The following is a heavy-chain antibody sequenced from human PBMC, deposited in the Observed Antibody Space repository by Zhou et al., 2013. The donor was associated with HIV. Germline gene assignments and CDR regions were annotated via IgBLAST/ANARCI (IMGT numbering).Heavy chain of an antibody. V-gene: IGHV1-69*05. D-gene: IGHD3-16*01. CDR1: GGTFNNYA. Sequence: QVQLVQSGAEVKKPGSSVKVSCKASGGTFNNYAFSWVRQAPGQRLEWMGGIIPIFGTTNYAQNFQGRVTITTDEGTSTAYMELSSLRFEDTAVYYCARGRGHRSGYYDGWGQGTKWSPSLQ. CDR3: ARGRGHRSGYYDG. CDR2: IIPIFGTT. J-gene: IGHJ3*01.